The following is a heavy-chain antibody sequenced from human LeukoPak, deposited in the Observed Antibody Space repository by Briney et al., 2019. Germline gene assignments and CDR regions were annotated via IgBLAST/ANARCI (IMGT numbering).Heavy chain of an antibody. D-gene: IGHD6-19*01. J-gene: IGHJ4*02. Sequence: SVKVSCKASGGTFSSYAISWVRQAPGQGLEWMGGIIPIFGTANYAQKLQGRVTMTTDTSTSAAYMELRSLRSDDTAVYYCAREGVAGTGFYFDYWGQGTLVTVSS. CDR1: GGTFSSYA. V-gene: IGHV1-69*05. CDR3: AREGVAGTGFYFDY. CDR2: IIPIFGTA.